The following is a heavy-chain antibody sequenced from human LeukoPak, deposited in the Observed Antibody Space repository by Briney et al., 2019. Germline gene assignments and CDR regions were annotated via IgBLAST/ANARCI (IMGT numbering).Heavy chain of an antibody. J-gene: IGHJ2*01. Sequence: SETLSLTCGVSGGAITNYYWNWIRQAPGKGLEWLGYIYYTGSTTYNPSVKSRITISLDTSKKQISLKLRSVTAADTAVYYCARDKDPVAGPGWYFDLWGRGTLVTVSS. V-gene: IGHV4-59*01. D-gene: IGHD6-19*01. CDR1: GGAITNYY. CDR3: ARDKDPVAGPGWYFDL. CDR2: IYYTGST.